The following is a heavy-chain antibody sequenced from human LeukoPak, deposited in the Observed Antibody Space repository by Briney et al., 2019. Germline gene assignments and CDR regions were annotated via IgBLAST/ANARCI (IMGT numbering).Heavy chain of an antibody. CDR3: AKDRDWAFDY. J-gene: IGHJ4*02. CDR1: GFTFTNFG. Sequence: GGSLRLTCAASGFTFTNFGMHWVRQAPGKGLEWVAFINYLGSTRFYADSVKGRFTVSRDDSMSTLYLQMNSLRPEDMAVYYCAKDRDWAFDYWAQGTLVTVSS. D-gene: IGHD3/OR15-3a*01. V-gene: IGHV3-30*02. CDR2: INYLGSTR.